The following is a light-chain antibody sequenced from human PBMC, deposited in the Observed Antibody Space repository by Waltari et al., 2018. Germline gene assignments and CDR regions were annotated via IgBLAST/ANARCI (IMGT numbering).Light chain of an antibody. CDR3: SSYAGSTTFVI. CDR1: SSDVWSYNL. Sequence: QSALTQPASVSGSPEQSITISCPGTSSDVWSYNLVSWYQQHPGKAPKLMIYEGSKRPSGISSRFSGSKSGNTASLTISGLQAEDEADYYCSSYAGSTTFVIFGGGTKLTVL. J-gene: IGLJ2*01. CDR2: EGS. V-gene: IGLV2-23*03.